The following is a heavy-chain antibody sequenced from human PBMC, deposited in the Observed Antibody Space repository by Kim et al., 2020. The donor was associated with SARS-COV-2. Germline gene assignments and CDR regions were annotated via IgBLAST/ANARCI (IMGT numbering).Heavy chain of an antibody. CDR1: GGTFSSYA. D-gene: IGHD5-18*01. CDR3: ARAGGIVDTNWFDP. Sequence: SVKVSCKASGGTFSSYAISWVRQAPGQGLEWMGGIIPIFGTANYAQKLQGRVTITADESTSTAYMELSSLGSEDTAVYYCARAGGIVDTNWFDPWGQGTLVTVSS. V-gene: IGHV1-69*13. J-gene: IGHJ5*02. CDR2: IIPIFGTA.